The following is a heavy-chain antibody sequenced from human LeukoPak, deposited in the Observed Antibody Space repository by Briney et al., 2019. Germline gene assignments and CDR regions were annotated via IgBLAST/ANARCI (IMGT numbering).Heavy chain of an antibody. Sequence: SETLSLTCAVYGGSFSGYYWSWIRQPPGKGLEWIGEINHSGSTNYNPSLKSRVTISVDTSKNQFSLKLSSVTAADTAVYYCSRKKSIYCSSTSCKGPFDYWGQGTLVTVSS. CDR2: INHSGST. D-gene: IGHD2-2*01. CDR1: GGSFSGYY. CDR3: SRKKSIYCSSTSCKGPFDY. V-gene: IGHV4-34*01. J-gene: IGHJ4*02.